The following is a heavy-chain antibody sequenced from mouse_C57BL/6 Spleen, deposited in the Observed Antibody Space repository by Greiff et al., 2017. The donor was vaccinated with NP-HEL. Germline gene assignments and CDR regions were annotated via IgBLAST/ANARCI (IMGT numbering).Heavy chain of an antibody. V-gene: IGHV2-9*01. CDR3: ANRQLRRSPMDY. CDR1: GFSLTSYG. Sequence: VKVVESGPGLVAPSQSLSITCTVSGFSLTSYGVDWVRQPPGKGLEWLGVIWGGGSTNYNSPPMSRLSISKDNSKSQVFLKMNSLQTDDTAMYYGANRQLRRSPMDYWGQGTSVTVSS. D-gene: IGHD3-2*02. J-gene: IGHJ4*01. CDR2: IWGGGST.